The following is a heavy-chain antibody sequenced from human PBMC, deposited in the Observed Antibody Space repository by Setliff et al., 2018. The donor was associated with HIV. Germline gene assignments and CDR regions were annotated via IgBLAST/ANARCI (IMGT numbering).Heavy chain of an antibody. Sequence: PSETLSLTCTVSGGSISSSSYYWGWIRQPPGKGLEWIWSIYSRGSTYYNPSLKSRVTISVYTSKNHFSQKLNSVIAADTAVYYCARLTRIPTAGHWGQGAQVTVSS. V-gene: IGHV4-39*01. CDR1: GGSISSSSYY. J-gene: IGHJ4*02. D-gene: IGHD6-13*01. CDR3: ARLTRIPTAGH. CDR2: IYSRGST.